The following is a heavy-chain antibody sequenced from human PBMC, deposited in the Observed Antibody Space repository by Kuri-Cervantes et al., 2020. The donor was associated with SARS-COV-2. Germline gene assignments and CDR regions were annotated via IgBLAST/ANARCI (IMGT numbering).Heavy chain of an antibody. CDR2: MHYDGSNK. CDR1: GFTFSSYG. D-gene: IGHD3-10*01. V-gene: IGHV3-30*02. Sequence: GGSLRLSCAASGFTFSSYGMHWVRQAPGKGLEWVAFMHYDGSNKYYADSVKGRFTISRDNSKNTLYLQMNSLRAEDTAVYYCASNPPLLLLREWGQGTLVTVSS. CDR3: ASNPPLLLLRE. J-gene: IGHJ4*02.